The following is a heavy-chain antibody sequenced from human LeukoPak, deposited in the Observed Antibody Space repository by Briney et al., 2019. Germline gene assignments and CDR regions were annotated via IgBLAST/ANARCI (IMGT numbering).Heavy chain of an antibody. CDR1: GGSFSGYH. Sequence: SETLSLTCAVYGGSFSGYHWSWIRQPPGKGLEWIGEINHSGSTNYNPSLKSRVTISVDTSKNQFSLKLSSVTAADTAVYYCAREEDIVVVPAATVFGYWGQGTLVTVSS. CDR2: INHSGST. D-gene: IGHD2-2*01. CDR3: AREEDIVVVPAATVFGY. V-gene: IGHV4-34*01. J-gene: IGHJ4*02.